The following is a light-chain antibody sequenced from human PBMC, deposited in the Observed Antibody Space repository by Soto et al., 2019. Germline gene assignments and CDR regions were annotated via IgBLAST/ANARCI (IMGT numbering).Light chain of an antibody. CDR1: QSVSTTS. CDR2: GAS. V-gene: IGKV3-20*01. Sequence: EIVLTQSPGTRSLSPGERVTLSCRASQSVSTTSLAWYQQKPGQAPRLLIYGASSRATGIPARFRGSGSGTDFTLTISRLEPEDFAVYYCQQYGSFPLTFGPGTKVEIK. J-gene: IGKJ3*01. CDR3: QQYGSFPLT.